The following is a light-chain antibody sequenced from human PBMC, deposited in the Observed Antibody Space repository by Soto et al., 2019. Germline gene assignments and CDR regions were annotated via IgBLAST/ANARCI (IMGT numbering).Light chain of an antibody. V-gene: IGKV3-20*01. CDR3: QQYGSSPGT. J-gene: IGKJ1*01. CDR1: QSVSSSY. CDR2: GAS. Sequence: EIVLTQSPGTLSLSPGERATLSCRASQSVSSSYLAWYQQKPGQAPRLLIYGASSRATGIPDRFSGSGSGTDFTLTITRLEPEDFAVYYCQQYGSSPGTLGQGAKVDTK.